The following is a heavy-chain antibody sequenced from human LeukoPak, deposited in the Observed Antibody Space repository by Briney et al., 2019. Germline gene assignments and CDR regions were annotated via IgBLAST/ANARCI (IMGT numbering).Heavy chain of an antibody. CDR1: GFKFSSEW. V-gene: IGHV3-7*01. CDR2: IREDGSEK. CDR3: VRHSSGYS. Sequence: PGGSLRLSCAASGFKFSSEWMSWARQAPGKGLEWVANIREDGSEKYYVGSVKGRFTISRDNAKNSLYLQMSSLRAEDTAVYYCVRHSSGYSWGQGTLVTVSS. D-gene: IGHD3-22*01. J-gene: IGHJ4*02.